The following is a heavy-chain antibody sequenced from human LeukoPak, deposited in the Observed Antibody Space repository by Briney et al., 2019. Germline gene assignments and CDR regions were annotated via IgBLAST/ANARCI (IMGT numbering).Heavy chain of an antibody. J-gene: IGHJ4*02. D-gene: IGHD3-10*01. V-gene: IGHV4-59*08. CDR2: ISDGGVT. CDR3: ARHGGFVDYFYY. CDR1: GGSKSTEY. Sequence: SETLSLPCNVSGGSKSTEYWSWTRQPPGKGLEWIGYISDGGVTSYNPSLKGRVTISVDSPQNRSSLRLTSLTAVDTALYFCARHGGFVDYFYYWPQGPLVTVSS.